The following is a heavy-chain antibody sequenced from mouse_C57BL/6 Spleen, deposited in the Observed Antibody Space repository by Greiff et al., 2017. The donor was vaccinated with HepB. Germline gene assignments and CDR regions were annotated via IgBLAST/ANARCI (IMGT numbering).Heavy chain of an antibody. D-gene: IGHD1-3*01. CDR2: MYPGDGDT. Sequence: VQLQESGPELVKPGASVKISCKASGYAFSSSWMHWVKPRPGNGLEWIGRMYPGDGDTNYNGKFKGKATLTADKSSSTAFMQLSSLTSEDSAVYFCARSKGYSSYAMDYWGQGTSVTVSS. CDR1: GYAFSSSW. CDR3: ARSKGYSSYAMDY. V-gene: IGHV1-82*01. J-gene: IGHJ4*01.